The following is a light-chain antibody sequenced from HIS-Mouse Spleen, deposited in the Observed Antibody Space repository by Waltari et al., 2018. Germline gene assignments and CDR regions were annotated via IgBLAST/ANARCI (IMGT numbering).Light chain of an antibody. J-gene: IGKJ1*01. Sequence: DIQMTQSPSTLSASVGDRVTITCRASQSTSSWLARYQQKPGKAPKLLIYKASSLESGGPSRFSGSGSWTEVTLTISSLQPDDFATYDCQQYKSYSRTFGQGTKVEIK. CDR1: QSTSSW. CDR3: QQYKSYSRT. V-gene: IGKV1-5*03. CDR2: KAS.